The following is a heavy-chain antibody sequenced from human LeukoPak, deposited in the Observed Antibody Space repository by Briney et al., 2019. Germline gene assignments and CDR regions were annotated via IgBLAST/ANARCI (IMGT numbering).Heavy chain of an antibody. J-gene: IGHJ4*02. CDR2: INHSGST. CDR3: ARGGIVVVPAAPRHFDY. V-gene: IGHV4-34*01. CDR1: GGSFSGYY. Sequence: SETLSLTCAVYGGSFSGYYGSWIRQPPGKGLEWIGEINHSGSTNYNPSLKSRVTISVDTSKNQFSLKLSSVTAADTAVYYCARGGIVVVPAAPRHFDYWGQGTLVTVSS. D-gene: IGHD2-2*01.